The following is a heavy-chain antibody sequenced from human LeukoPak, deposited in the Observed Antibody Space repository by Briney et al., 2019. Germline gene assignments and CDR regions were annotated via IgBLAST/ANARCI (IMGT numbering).Heavy chain of an antibody. CDR1: GFTFSSYW. D-gene: IGHD6-6*01. Sequence: GGSLRFSCAASGFTFSSYWMSWVRQAPGKGLEWVANIKQDGSEKYYVDSVKGRFIISRDNAKNSLYLQMNSLRAEDTAVYYCARVVSIAATDYWGQGTLVTVSS. CDR3: ARVVSIAATDY. V-gene: IGHV3-7*01. J-gene: IGHJ4*02. CDR2: IKQDGSEK.